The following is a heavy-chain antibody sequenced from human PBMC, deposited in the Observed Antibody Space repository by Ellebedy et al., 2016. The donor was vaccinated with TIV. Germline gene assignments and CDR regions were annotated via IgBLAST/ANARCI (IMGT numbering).Heavy chain of an antibody. Sequence: ASVKVSCKASGYTFTSYGISWVRQAPGQGLEWMGWISAYNGNTNYAQKLQGRVTMTTDTSTSTAYMELRSLRSDDTAMYYCARDRVVPAAIFGHYYYGMDVWGQGTTVTVSS. CDR1: GYTFTSYG. CDR2: ISAYNGNT. V-gene: IGHV1-18*01. CDR3: ARDRVVPAAIFGHYYYGMDV. D-gene: IGHD2-2*01. J-gene: IGHJ6*02.